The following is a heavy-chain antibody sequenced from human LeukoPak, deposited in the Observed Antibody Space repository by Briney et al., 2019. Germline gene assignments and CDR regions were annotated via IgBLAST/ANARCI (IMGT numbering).Heavy chain of an antibody. J-gene: IGHJ4*02. D-gene: IGHD3-22*01. Sequence: SETLSLTCAVYGGSFSGYYWSWIRQPPGKGLEWIGEINHSGSTNYNPSLKSRVTISVDTSKNQFSLKLSSVTATDTAVYYCARGFDSSGYYDYWGQGTLVTVSS. CDR3: ARGFDSSGYYDY. CDR1: GGSFSGYY. V-gene: IGHV4-34*01. CDR2: INHSGST.